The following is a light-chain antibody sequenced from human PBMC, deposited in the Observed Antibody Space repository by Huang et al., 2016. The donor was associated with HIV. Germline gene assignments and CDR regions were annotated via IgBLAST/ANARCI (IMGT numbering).Light chain of an antibody. V-gene: IGKV3-15*01. J-gene: IGKJ1*01. CDR2: CAA. CDR3: QQYSHWPQT. CDR1: QSINSN. Sequence: EIVLTQSPATLSVSPGERATLSCRASQSINSNLAWYQHKYGQAPRLLISCAATRASGIPARFSGSGSRTEFTLTISSLKSEDFAVYYCQQYSHWPQTFGQGTKVEIK.